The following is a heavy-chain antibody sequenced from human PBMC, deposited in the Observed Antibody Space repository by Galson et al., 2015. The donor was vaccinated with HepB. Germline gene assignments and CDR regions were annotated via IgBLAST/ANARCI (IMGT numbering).Heavy chain of an antibody. J-gene: IGHJ6*03. Sequence: TLSLTCTVSGGSISSGSYYWSWIRQPAGKGLEWIGRIYTSGSTNYNPSLKSRVTMSVDTSKNQFSLKLSSVTAADTAVYYCARALRARYDFWSGYSPYYYYYMDVWGKGTTVTVSS. CDR2: IYTSGST. V-gene: IGHV4-61*02. CDR1: GGSISSGSYY. D-gene: IGHD3-3*01. CDR3: ARALRARYDFWSGYSPYYYYYMDV.